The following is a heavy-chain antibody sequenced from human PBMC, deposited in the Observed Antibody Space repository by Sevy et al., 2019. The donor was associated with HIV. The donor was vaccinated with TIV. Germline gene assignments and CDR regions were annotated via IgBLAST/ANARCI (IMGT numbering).Heavy chain of an antibody. D-gene: IGHD6-25*01. J-gene: IGHJ4*02. CDR3: ARGPGGIVARAQYDY. V-gene: IGHV4-4*07. CDR1: AGSSSSYY. CDR2: LYTSGST. Sequence: SETLSLTCSVSAGSSSSYYWSWIRQPAGKGLEWIGRLYTSGSTKYNPSLKSRVTMSVDTSKAQFSLKLSSVSAADTAVYYCARGPGGIVARAQYDYWGQGIPVTVSS.